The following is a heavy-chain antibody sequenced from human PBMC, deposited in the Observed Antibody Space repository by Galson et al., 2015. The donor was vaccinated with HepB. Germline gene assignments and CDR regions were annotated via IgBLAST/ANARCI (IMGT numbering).Heavy chain of an antibody. J-gene: IGHJ4*02. D-gene: IGHD3-10*01. V-gene: IGHV3-30*18. Sequence: SLRLSCAASGFTFSSYGMHWVRQAPGKGLEWVAVISNDGSNKYYADSVKGRFTISRDNSKNTLYLQMNSLRAEDTAVYYCAKDSNYYGSASYYWAVDYWGQGTLGTVSS. CDR2: ISNDGSNK. CDR3: AKDSNYYGSASYYWAVDY. CDR1: GFTFSSYG.